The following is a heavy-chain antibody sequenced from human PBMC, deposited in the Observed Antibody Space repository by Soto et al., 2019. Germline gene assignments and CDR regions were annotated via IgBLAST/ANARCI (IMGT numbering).Heavy chain of an antibody. CDR3: AKFVAAAGSWYYYYGMDV. D-gene: IGHD6-13*01. Sequence: PGGSLRVSCAASGFTFRSYAMSWVRQSPGKGLEWVSAISGSGGSTYYADSVKGRFTISRDNSKNTLYLQMNSLRAEDTAVYYCAKFVAAAGSWYYYYGMDVWGQGTTVTVSS. V-gene: IGHV3-23*01. J-gene: IGHJ6*02. CDR2: ISGSGGST. CDR1: GFTFRSYA.